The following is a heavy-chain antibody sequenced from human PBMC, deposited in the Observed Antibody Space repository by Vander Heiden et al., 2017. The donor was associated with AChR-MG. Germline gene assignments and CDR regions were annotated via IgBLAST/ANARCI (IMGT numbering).Heavy chain of an antibody. Sequence: EVQLVESGGGLVKPGGSLRLSCAASGFTFSSYSMNWVRQAPGKGLEWVSSISSSSSYIYYADSVKGRFTISRDNAKNSLYLQMNSLRAEDTAVYYCARDSKSIAARPYYFDYWGQGTLVTVSS. D-gene: IGHD6-6*01. J-gene: IGHJ4*02. CDR1: GFTFSSYS. V-gene: IGHV3-21*01. CDR3: ARDSKSIAARPYYFDY. CDR2: ISSSSSYI.